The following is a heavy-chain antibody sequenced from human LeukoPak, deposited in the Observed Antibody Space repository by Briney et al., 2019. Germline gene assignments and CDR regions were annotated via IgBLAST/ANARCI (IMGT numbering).Heavy chain of an antibody. CDR1: GGSIISSSYY. Sequence: PSGTLSLTCTVSGGSIISSSYYWGWIRQPPGKGLEWIGSIYYSGSTYYNPSLKSRVTISVDTSKNQFSLKLSSVTAADTAVYYSARHSDYGDYEIDYWGQGTLVTVSS. J-gene: IGHJ4*02. CDR2: IYYSGST. D-gene: IGHD4-17*01. CDR3: ARHSDYGDYEIDY. V-gene: IGHV4-39*01.